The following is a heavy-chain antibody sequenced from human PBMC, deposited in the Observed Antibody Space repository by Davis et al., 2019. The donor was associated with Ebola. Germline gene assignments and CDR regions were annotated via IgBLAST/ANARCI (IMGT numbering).Heavy chain of an antibody. J-gene: IGHJ4*02. D-gene: IGHD3-22*01. CDR2: IYPGDSDT. Sequence: GGSLRLSCKGSGYSFTSYWIAWVRQMPGKGLEWMGIIYPGDSDTRYRPSFQVQVTISVDRSISTAYLQWSSLKASDTAMYYCARQASLYGSSDYWGQGTLVTVSS. CDR3: ARQASLYGSSDY. V-gene: IGHV5-51*01. CDR1: GYSFTSYW.